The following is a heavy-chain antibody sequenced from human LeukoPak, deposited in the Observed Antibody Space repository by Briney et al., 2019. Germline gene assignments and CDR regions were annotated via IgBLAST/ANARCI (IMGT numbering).Heavy chain of an antibody. CDR1: GFTFSNYA. D-gene: IGHD5-24*01. CDR3: AKGGPQFFDY. Sequence: GGSLRLSCSASGFTFSNYAMTWVRQAPGKGLEWVSTISGSGGTTNYADSVKGRFTISRDSSKSTLYLQMNSLRAEDTAVYFCAKGGPQFFDYWGQGSLVTVSS. J-gene: IGHJ4*02. V-gene: IGHV3-23*01. CDR2: ISGSGGTT.